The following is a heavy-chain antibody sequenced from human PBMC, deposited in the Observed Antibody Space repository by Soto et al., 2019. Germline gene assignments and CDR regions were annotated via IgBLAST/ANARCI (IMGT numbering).Heavy chain of an antibody. D-gene: IGHD1-1*01. Sequence: SQTLSLTCAISGDSVSSNSAAWNWIRQSPSRGLEWLGRTYYRSKWYNDYAVSVKSRITINPDTSKNQFSLQLNSVTPEDTAVYYCARDRETGTYYLKSYYYGMDVWGQGTTVTVSS. CDR2: TYYRSKWYN. CDR3: ARDRETGTYYLKSYYYGMDV. CDR1: GDSVSSNSAA. V-gene: IGHV6-1*01. J-gene: IGHJ6*02.